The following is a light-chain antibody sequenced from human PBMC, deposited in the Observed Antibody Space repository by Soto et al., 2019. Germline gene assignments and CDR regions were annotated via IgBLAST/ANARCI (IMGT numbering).Light chain of an antibody. J-gene: IGLJ1*01. CDR1: SSNIGAGYD. V-gene: IGLV1-40*01. CDR2: VNN. CDR3: QSYDSSLSGSGV. Sequence: QSVLTQPPSVSGAPGQRVTISCTGSSSNIGAGYDVHWYQQLPGTAPKLLIYVNNNRPSGVPDRFSGSRSGTSASLAITGLQAEDEADYYCQSYDSSLSGSGVFGTGTKLTVL.